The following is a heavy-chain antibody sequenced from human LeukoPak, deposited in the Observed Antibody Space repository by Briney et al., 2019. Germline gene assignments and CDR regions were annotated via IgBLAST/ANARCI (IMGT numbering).Heavy chain of an antibody. CDR3: ESRPAAADLL. CDR1: GFTFSSYG. D-gene: IGHD6-13*01. V-gene: IGHV3-30*01. Sequence: PGRSLRLSCAASGFTFSSYGMHWVRQAPGKGLEWVAVISYDGSNKYYADSVKGRFTISRDNSKNTLYLQMNSLRAEDTAVYYCESRPAAADLLWGQGTLVTVSS. CDR2: ISYDGSNK. J-gene: IGHJ4*02.